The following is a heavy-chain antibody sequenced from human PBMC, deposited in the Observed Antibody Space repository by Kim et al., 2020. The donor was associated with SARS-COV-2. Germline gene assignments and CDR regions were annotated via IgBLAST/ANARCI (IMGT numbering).Heavy chain of an antibody. CDR3: ARDSGQDYYGSGSYYTNLYYFDY. CDR1: GFTFSSYS. Sequence: GGSLRLSCAASGFTFSSYSMNWVRQAPGKGLEWVSYISSSSSTIYYADSVKGRFTISRDNAKNSLYLQMNSLRDEDTAVYYCARDSGQDYYGSGSYYTNLYYFDYWGQGTLFTVSS. J-gene: IGHJ4*02. V-gene: IGHV3-48*02. D-gene: IGHD3-10*01. CDR2: ISSSSSTI.